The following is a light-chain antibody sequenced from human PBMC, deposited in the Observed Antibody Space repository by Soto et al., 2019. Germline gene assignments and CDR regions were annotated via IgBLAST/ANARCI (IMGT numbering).Light chain of an antibody. CDR3: MQAVQTPRT. V-gene: IGKV2-28*01. Sequence: DIVVTQSPLSLPVTPGEPASISCRSSQSLLHSNGYNYLDWYLQKPGQSPQLLIYLGSNRASGVPDRFSGSGSGTAFTLKIIRVEAEEVGVYYCMQAVQTPRTFGQGTRLEIK. CDR1: QSLLHSNGYNY. J-gene: IGKJ5*01. CDR2: LGS.